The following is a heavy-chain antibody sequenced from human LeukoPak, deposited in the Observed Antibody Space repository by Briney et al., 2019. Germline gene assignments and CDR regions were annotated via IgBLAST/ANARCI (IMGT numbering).Heavy chain of an antibody. J-gene: IGHJ4*02. CDR2: IYYSGST. Sequence: PSETLPLTCTVSGGSISSYYWSWIRQPPGKGLEWIGYIYYSGSTNYNPSLKSRVTISVDTSKNQFSLKLSSVTAADTAVYYCARDRHSSSWYTTYYFDYWGQGTLVTVSS. V-gene: IGHV4-59*01. D-gene: IGHD6-13*01. CDR3: ARDRHSSSWYTTYYFDY. CDR1: GGSISSYY.